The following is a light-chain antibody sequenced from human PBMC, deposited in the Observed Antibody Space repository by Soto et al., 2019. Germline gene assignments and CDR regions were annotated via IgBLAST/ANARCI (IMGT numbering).Light chain of an antibody. Sequence: MHMTQAPSTLSGSVAGMGTITCRASRTSSSWLAWYQQKPGKAPKLLIYKASTLKSGVPSRFSGMGSGTDFTLIIDSLEPDDSATYYCQQSYSAQITFGRGTKVDI. CDR2: KAS. CDR1: RTSSSW. J-gene: IGKJ4*01. V-gene: IGKV1-5*03. CDR3: QQSYSAQIT.